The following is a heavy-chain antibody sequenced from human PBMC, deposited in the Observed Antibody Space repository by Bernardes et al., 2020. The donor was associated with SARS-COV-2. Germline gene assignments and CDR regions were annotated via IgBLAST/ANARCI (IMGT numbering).Heavy chain of an antibody. CDR1: GFTFNSYK. V-gene: IGHV3-21*01. Sequence: GGSLRLSCAASGFTFNSYKMNWVRQAPGKGLEWVSSISSSGSHIFYADSVKGRFTISRDNGKDTVYLQMNSLRVDDTARYYCARDVSPFGHNSGDIWGPGTMVTVSS. CDR3: ARDVSPFGHNSGDI. J-gene: IGHJ3*02. CDR2: ISSSGSHI. D-gene: IGHD2-21*01.